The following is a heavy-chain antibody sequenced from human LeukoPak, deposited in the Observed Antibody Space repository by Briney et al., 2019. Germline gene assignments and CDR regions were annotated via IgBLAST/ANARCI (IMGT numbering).Heavy chain of an antibody. J-gene: IGHJ5*02. CDR1: GYTFTSYG. Sequence: GASVKVSCKASGYTFTSYGISWVRQAPGQGLEWMGWISAYNGNTNYAQKPQGRVTMTTDTSTSTAYMELRSLRSDDTAVYYCARDWYYDFWSGYYGDHDHNKFDPWGQGTLVTVSS. CDR3: ARDWYYDFWSGYYGDHDHNKFDP. CDR2: ISAYNGNT. V-gene: IGHV1-18*01. D-gene: IGHD3-3*01.